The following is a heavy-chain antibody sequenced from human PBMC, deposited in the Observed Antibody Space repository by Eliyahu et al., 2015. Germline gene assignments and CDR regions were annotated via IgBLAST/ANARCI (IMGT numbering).Heavy chain of an antibody. CDR1: GGTFSSYA. D-gene: IGHD6-13*01. CDR3: ARAIAAAGTGVVLRWFDP. CDR2: IIPIFGTA. J-gene: IGHJ5*02. V-gene: IGHV1-69*06. Sequence: QVQLVQSGAEVKKPGSSVKVSCKASGGTFSSYAISWVRXAPGQGLEWMGGIIPIFGTANYAQKFQGRVTITADKSTSTAYMELSSLRSEDTAVYYCARAIAAAGTGVVLRWFDPWGQGTLVTVSS.